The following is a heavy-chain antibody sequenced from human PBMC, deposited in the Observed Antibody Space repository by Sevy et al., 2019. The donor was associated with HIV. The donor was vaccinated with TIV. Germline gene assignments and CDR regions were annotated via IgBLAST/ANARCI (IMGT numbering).Heavy chain of an antibody. CDR1: GFTFSSYA. Sequence: GGSLRLSCAGSGFTFSSYAMNWVRQAPGKGLEWVSAISGNGGSTFYADSVKGRFSISRDNSKNTLYLQMNSLRAEDTAIYYCAKDLLIVVGEGVDVWGQGTTVTVSS. CDR2: ISGNGGST. D-gene: IGHD2-2*01. CDR3: AKDLLIVVGEGVDV. J-gene: IGHJ6*02. V-gene: IGHV3-23*01.